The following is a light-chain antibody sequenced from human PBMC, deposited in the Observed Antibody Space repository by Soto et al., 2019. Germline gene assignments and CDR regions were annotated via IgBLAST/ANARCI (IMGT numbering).Light chain of an antibody. V-gene: IGKV2-28*01. CDR3: MQALQTPRT. CDR2: LGF. CDR1: QSLLHSNGYNY. J-gene: IGKJ1*01. Sequence: DILMTQSPLSLPVTPGEPASISCRSSQSLLHSNGYNYFDWYLQKPGQSPQLLIYLGFNRASGVPDSFSGGGSGTHFTLNIIRVEAEDVGVYYCMQALQTPRTFGQGTKVEIK.